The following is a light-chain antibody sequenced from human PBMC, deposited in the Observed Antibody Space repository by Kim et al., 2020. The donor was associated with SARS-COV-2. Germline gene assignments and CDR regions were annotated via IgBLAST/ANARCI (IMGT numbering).Light chain of an antibody. V-gene: IGLV1-40*01. CDR3: QSYDSSLVV. J-gene: IGLJ2*01. CDR2: GNS. Sequence: PWQRVTISCTGSSSNIGAGYDVHWYQQLPGTAPKLLIYGNSNRPSGVPDRFSGSKSGTSASLAITGLQAEDEADYYCQSYDSSLVVFGGGTQLTVL. CDR1: SSNIGAGYD.